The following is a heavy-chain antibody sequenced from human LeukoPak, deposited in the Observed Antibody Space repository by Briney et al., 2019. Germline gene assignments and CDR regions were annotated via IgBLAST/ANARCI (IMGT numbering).Heavy chain of an antibody. D-gene: IGHD6-19*01. V-gene: IGHV1-2*02. J-gene: IGHJ4*02. Sequence: AAVKVSCKSSGYTFTGYFVHWVRQAPGQGLEWMGWINPNSGGTNYAQKFQGRVTMTRDTSISIAYMELSRLRSDDTAVYYCAGGVAGTPLTDYWGQGTLVTVS. CDR3: AGGVAGTPLTDY. CDR1: GYTFTGYF. CDR2: INPNSGGT.